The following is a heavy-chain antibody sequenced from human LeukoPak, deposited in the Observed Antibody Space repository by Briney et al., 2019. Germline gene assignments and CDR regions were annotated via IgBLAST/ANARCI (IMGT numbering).Heavy chain of an antibody. Sequence: SETLSLTCTVSGGSISSYYWSWIRQPPGKGLEWIGYIYYSGSTNYNPSLKSRVTISVDTSKNQFSLKLSSVTAADTAVYYCASDSKVGATNDWGQGTLVTVSS. V-gene: IGHV4-59*01. J-gene: IGHJ4*02. CDR3: ASDSKVGATND. CDR2: IYYSGST. D-gene: IGHD1-26*01. CDR1: GGSISSYY.